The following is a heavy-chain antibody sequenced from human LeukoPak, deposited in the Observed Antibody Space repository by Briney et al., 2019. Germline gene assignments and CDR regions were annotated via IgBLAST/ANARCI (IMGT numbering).Heavy chain of an antibody. D-gene: IGHD4-23*01. CDR1: GGSISSSSYY. Sequence: KPSETLSLTCTVSGGSISSSSYYWGWLRQPPGKGLEWIVTIYYSGSTYYNPSLKSRVTISVDTSKNQFSLKLSSVTATDTAVYYCARHYGQYGGGSYLNYWGQGTLVTVSS. CDR3: ARHYGQYGGGSYLNY. J-gene: IGHJ4*02. V-gene: IGHV4-39*01. CDR2: IYYSGST.